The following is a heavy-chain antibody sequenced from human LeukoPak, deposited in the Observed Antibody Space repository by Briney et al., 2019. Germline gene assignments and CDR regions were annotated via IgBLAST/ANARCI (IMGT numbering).Heavy chain of an antibody. Sequence: GTVPHTCSLWCVSIKNRDSYLGWIPQPPGKGPQWIGSIYHRGRTYFHPSLKSRVRLSVDPSSTHFSLELTSVPAADTAVYYCARHAYNYGLDYFLPWPQGPLLPVSS. J-gene: IGHJ5*02. D-gene: IGHD5-24*01. CDR3: ARHAYNYGLDYFLP. CDR2: IYHRGRT. V-gene: IGHV4-39*01. CDR1: CVSIKNRDSY.